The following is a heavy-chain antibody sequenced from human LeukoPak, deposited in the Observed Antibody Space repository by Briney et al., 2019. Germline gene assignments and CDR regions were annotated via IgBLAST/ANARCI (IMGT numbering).Heavy chain of an antibody. CDR2: MNPNSGNT. CDR1: GYTFTSYD. CDR3: ARSIVVVNPFDP. J-gene: IGHJ5*02. V-gene: IGHV1-8*01. D-gene: IGHD2-2*01. Sequence: ASVKVSCKASGYTFTSYDINWVRQATGQGLEWMGWMNPNSGNTGYAQKFQGRVTMTRNTSISTAYMELSSLRSEDTAVYYCARSIVVVNPFDPWGQGTLVTVSS.